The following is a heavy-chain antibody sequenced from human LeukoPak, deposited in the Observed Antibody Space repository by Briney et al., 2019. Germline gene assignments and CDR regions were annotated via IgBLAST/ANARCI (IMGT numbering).Heavy chain of an antibody. Sequence: SETLSLTCTVSGAFISSGSYYWSWIRQPAGKGLEWIGRIYTSGSTNYNPSLKSRVTISVDTSKNQFSLKLSSVTAADTAVYYCARDLRVWGIYRYHGSDYWGQGTLVTVSS. D-gene: IGHD3-16*02. CDR1: GAFISSGSYY. J-gene: IGHJ4*02. V-gene: IGHV4-61*02. CDR2: IYTSGST. CDR3: ARDLRVWGIYRYHGSDY.